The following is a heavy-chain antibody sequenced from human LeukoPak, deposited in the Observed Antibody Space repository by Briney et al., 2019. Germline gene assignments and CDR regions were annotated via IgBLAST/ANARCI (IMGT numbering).Heavy chain of an antibody. V-gene: IGHV3-23*01. CDR1: GFTFNIYA. J-gene: IGHJ4*02. Sequence: GGSLRLSCAASGFTFNIYAMNWVRQAPGKGLEWASAMSGSGGSTYYADSVKGRFTISRDNSKNTLYLQVNSLRAGDTALYYCAKTSEPYYNIGKALDFWGQGTLVTVSS. CDR3: AKTSEPYYNIGKALDF. D-gene: IGHD3-22*01. CDR2: MSGSGGST.